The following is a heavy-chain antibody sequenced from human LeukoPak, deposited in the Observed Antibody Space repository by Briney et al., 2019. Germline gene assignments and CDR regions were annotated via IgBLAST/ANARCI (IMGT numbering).Heavy chain of an antibody. Sequence: QPGGSLRLSCAVSGVSFSGYWMSWVRQAPGKGLEWVANIKPDGSEKYYVDSVKGRFATSRDNAKNSLYLQMNSLRAEDTAVYYCARDKFGGTDYWGQGTLVTVSS. V-gene: IGHV3-7*01. J-gene: IGHJ4*02. CDR2: IKPDGSEK. CDR1: GVSFSGYW. D-gene: IGHD3-16*01. CDR3: ARDKFGGTDY.